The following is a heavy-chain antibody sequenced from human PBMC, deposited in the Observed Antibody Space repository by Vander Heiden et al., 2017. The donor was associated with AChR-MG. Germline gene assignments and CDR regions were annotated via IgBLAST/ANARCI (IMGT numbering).Heavy chain of an antibody. CDR2: ISSSSSYI. CDR1: GFTFSSYS. J-gene: IGHJ4*02. CDR3: ARDPPGRDNY. D-gene: IGHD2-15*01. Sequence: EVQLVESGGGLVKPGGSLRLSGAASGFTFSSYSMNWVRQAPGKGLEWVSSISSSSSYIYYADSVKGRFTISRDNAKNSLYLQMNSLRAEDTAVYYCARDPPGRDNYWGQGTLVTVSS. V-gene: IGHV3-21*01.